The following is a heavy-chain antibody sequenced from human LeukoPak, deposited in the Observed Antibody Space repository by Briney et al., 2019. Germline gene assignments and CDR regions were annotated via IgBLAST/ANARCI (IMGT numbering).Heavy chain of an antibody. CDR2: IYHSGST. V-gene: IGHV4-38-2*02. CDR3: ARMDHCSGGSCYRRGYYYYYMDV. D-gene: IGHD2-15*01. CDR1: GYSISSGYY. J-gene: IGHJ6*03. Sequence: SETLSLTCTVSGYSISSGYYWGWIRQPPGKGLEWIGSIYHSGSTYYNPSLKSRVTISVDTSKNQFSLKLSSVTAADTAVYYCARMDHCSGGSCYRRGYYYYYMDVWGKGTTVTVSS.